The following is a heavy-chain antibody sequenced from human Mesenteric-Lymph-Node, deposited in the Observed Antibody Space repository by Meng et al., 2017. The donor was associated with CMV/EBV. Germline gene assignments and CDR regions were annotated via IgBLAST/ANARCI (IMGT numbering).Heavy chain of an antibody. J-gene: IGHJ4*02. D-gene: IGHD3-9*01. V-gene: IGHV3-23*01. Sequence: FSSYAMSWVRQAPGKGLEWVSAISGSGGSTYYADSVKGRFTISRDNSKNTLYLQMNSLRAEDTAVYYCARDHPHYDVSTNYYPGVFDYWGQGTLVTVSS. CDR1: FSSYA. CDR2: ISGSGGST. CDR3: ARDHPHYDVSTNYYPGVFDY.